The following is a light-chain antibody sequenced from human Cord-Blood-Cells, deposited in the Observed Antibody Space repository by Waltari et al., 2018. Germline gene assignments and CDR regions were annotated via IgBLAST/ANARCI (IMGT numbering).Light chain of an antibody. CDR2: SAY. J-gene: IGKJ2*03. CDR1: QSISSY. V-gene: IGKV1-39*01. Sequence: DIQMTQSPSSLSASVGDRVTITCRASQSISSYLNWYQQKPGKAPKLLIYSAYSLQSGVPSRFSGSGSGTDFTLTSSSLQPEDFATYYCQQSYSTPRSFGQGTKLEIK. CDR3: QQSYSTPRS.